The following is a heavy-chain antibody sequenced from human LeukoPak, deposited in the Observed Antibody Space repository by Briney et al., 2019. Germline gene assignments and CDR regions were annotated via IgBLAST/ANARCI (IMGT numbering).Heavy chain of an antibody. V-gene: IGHV4-39*07. CDR3: AREYYYDSSGLDFDY. CDR2: IYYSGST. D-gene: IGHD3-22*01. Sequence: PSETLSLTCTVSGGSISSSSYYWGWIRQPPGKGLEWIGSIYYSGSTYYNPSLKSRVTISVDTSENQFSLKLSSVTAADTAVYYCAREYYYDSSGLDFDYWGQGTLVTVSS. CDR1: GGSISSSSYY. J-gene: IGHJ4*02.